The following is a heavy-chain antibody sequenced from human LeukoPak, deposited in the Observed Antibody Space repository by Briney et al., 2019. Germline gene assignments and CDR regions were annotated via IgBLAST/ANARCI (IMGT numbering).Heavy chain of an antibody. Sequence: GGSLRLSCAASGFTVSSNYMSWVRQAPGKGLEWVGFIRSKAYGGTTEYAASVKGRFTISRDDSKSIAYLQMNSLKTEDTAVYYCTRVSRPYYYDSSGYYDYWGQGTLVTVSS. J-gene: IGHJ4*02. CDR1: GFTVSSNY. CDR2: IRSKAYGGTT. D-gene: IGHD3-22*01. CDR3: TRVSRPYYYDSSGYYDY. V-gene: IGHV3-49*04.